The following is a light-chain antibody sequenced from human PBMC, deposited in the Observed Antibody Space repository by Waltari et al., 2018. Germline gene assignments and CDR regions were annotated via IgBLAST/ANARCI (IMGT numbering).Light chain of an antibody. J-gene: IGKJ4*01. V-gene: IGKV3-15*01. CDR1: QSVDSH. CDR3: QHYENWPHT. Sequence: EIVMTQSTATLSVAPGGRATLSCRASQSVDSHVAWYKQEPGQAPRLLIYVASTRATDIPARFSGSGSGTEFTLTISSLQSEDSGVYYCQHYENWPHTFGGGTKVEIK. CDR2: VAS.